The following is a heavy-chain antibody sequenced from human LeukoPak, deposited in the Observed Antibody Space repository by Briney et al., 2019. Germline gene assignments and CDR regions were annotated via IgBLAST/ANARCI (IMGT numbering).Heavy chain of an antibody. J-gene: IGHJ4*02. CDR1: GFTFSDYV. D-gene: IGHD6-13*01. CDR3: AKGDAAAAGTLGFDY. CDR2: ISGSGGST. Sequence: GGSLRLSCAASGFTFSDYVMSWVRQAPGKGLEWVSAISGSGGSTYYADSMKGRFTISRDSSKNTLYLQMSSLRAEDTAVYFCAKGDAAAAGTLGFDYWGQGTLVTVSS. V-gene: IGHV3-23*01.